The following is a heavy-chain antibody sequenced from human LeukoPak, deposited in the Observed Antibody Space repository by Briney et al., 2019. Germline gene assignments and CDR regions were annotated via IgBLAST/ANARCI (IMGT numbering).Heavy chain of an antibody. Sequence: PGRSLRLSCAASGMNFWGSGIHWVRQAPGKGLEWVTFIQFDSSQKYYADSVKGRFTISRDNAKNSLYLQMNSLRGEDTALYYCARGLSGGGCHYAECVFDIWGQGTMVTVSS. J-gene: IGHJ3*02. CDR2: IQFDSSQK. CDR1: GMNFWGSG. CDR3: ARGLSGGGCHYAECVFDI. V-gene: IGHV3-33*05. D-gene: IGHD2-15*01.